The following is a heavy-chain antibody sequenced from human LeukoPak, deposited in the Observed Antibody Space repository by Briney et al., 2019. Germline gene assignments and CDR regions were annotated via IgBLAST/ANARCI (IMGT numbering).Heavy chain of an antibody. D-gene: IGHD3-16*02. J-gene: IGHJ4*02. CDR1: GFTFSSYA. CDR2: ISGSGGST. Sequence: GGSLRLSCAASGFTFSSYAMSWVRQAPGKGLEWVSAISGSGGSTYYADSVKSRFTISRDNSKNTLYLQMNSLRAEDTAVYYCAKVYYDYVWGSYRYFDYWGQGTLVTVSS. CDR3: AKVYYDYVWGSYRYFDY. V-gene: IGHV3-23*01.